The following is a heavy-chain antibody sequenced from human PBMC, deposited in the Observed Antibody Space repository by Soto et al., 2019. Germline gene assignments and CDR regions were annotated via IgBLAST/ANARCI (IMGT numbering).Heavy chain of an antibody. CDR2: INAANGDT. CDR1: VYTFTIYG. CDR3: ARDPHDRESLYSSGSFAFDY. V-gene: IGHV1-3*01. Sequence: ASVTVPCTASVYTFTIYGIHWLRRAPGQRLEVMGWINAANGDTKYSPKFQGRVTITRDTSASTAYMELSSLRSEDTAVYYCARDPHDRESLYSSGSFAFDYWGQGTLVTVSS. D-gene: IGHD6-19*01. J-gene: IGHJ4*02.